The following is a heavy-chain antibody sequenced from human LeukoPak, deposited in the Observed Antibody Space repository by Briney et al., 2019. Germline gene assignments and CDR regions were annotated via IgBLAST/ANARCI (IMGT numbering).Heavy chain of an antibody. D-gene: IGHD2-15*01. Sequence: GASVKVSCKASGGTFSSYAISWVRQAPGQGLEWMGGIIPIFGTANYAQKFQGRVTITADKSTSTAYMELSSLRSEDTAVYYCAREMAYCSGGSCYLQGENWFDPWGRGTLVTVSS. CDR2: IIPIFGTA. V-gene: IGHV1-69*06. J-gene: IGHJ5*02. CDR3: AREMAYCSGGSCYLQGENWFDP. CDR1: GGTFSSYA.